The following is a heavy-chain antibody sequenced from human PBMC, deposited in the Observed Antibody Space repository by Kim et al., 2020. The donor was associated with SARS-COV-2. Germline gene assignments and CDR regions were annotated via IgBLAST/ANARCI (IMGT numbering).Heavy chain of an antibody. V-gene: IGHV4-39*01. Sequence: SETLSLTCTVSGGSISSSSYYWGWIRQPPGKGLEWIGSIYYSGSTYYNPSLKSRVTISVDTSKNQFSLKLSSVTAADTAVYYCARLYSGYDPEYNWFDPWGQGTLVTVSS. CDR2: IYYSGST. CDR1: GGSISSSSYY. CDR3: ARLYSGYDPEYNWFDP. D-gene: IGHD5-12*01. J-gene: IGHJ5*02.